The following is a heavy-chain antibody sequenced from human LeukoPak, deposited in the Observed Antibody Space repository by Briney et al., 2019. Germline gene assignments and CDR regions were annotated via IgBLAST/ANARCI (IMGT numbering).Heavy chain of an antibody. V-gene: IGHV1-8*01. D-gene: IGHD4-17*01. CDR3: ARGPGDDDAFDI. Sequence: ASVKVSCKASGYTFTSYDINWVRQATGQGLEWMGWVNPNSGNTGYAQKFQGRVTMTRNTSISTAYMELSSLRSEDTAVYYCARGPGDDDAFDIWGQGTMVTVSS. CDR2: VNPNSGNT. J-gene: IGHJ3*02. CDR1: GYTFTSYD.